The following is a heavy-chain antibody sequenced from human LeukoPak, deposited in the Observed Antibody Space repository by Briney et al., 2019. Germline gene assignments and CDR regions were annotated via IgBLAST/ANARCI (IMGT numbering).Heavy chain of an antibody. Sequence: SETLSLTCAVYGGSFSGYYWSWIRQPPGKGLEWIGEINHSGSTNYNPSLKSRVTISVDTSKNQFSLKLSSVTAADTAVYYCARGRIAAAGIIDYWGQGTLVTVSS. J-gene: IGHJ4*02. D-gene: IGHD6-13*01. CDR1: GGSFSGYY. V-gene: IGHV4-34*01. CDR3: ARGRIAAAGIIDY. CDR2: INHSGST.